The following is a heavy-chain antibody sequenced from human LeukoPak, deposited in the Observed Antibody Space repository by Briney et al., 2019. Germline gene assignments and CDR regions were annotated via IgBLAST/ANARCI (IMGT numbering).Heavy chain of an antibody. CDR1: GGSISSYY. D-gene: IGHD3-22*01. Sequence: SETLSLTCTVSGGSISSYYWSWIRQPPGKGLEWIGYICYSGSTNYNPSLKSRVTISVDTSKNQFSLKLSSVTAADTAVHYCARGTSSGYEGDYFDYWGQGTLVTVSS. CDR2: ICYSGST. CDR3: ARGTSSGYEGDYFDY. V-gene: IGHV4-59*01. J-gene: IGHJ4*02.